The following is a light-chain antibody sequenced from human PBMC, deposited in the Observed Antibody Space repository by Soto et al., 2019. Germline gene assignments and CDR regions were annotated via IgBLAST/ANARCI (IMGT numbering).Light chain of an antibody. CDR1: QGISNY. CDR3: EKYNSAPWT. V-gene: IGKV1-27*01. J-gene: IGKJ1*01. CDR2: AAS. Sequence: DIQMTQSPSSLSASVGDRVTITCRASQGISNYLAWYQQKPGKVPKLLIYAASTLQLGFPARFSGSRSGTDVTLTIISLQPEDVETYSCEKYNSAPWTFGQGTKVEIK.